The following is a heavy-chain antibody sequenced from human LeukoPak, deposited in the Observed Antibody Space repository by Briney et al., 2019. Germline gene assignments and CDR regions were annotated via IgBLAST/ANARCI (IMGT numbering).Heavy chain of an antibody. CDR3: AKDIVSAAYGAFDI. V-gene: IGHV3-9*01. D-gene: IGHD4-17*01. CDR1: GFTFDDYA. J-gene: IGHJ3*02. Sequence: GGSLRLSCAASGFTFDDYAMHWVRQAPGKGLEWVSGISWNSGSIGYADSVKGRFTISRDNAKSSLYLQMNSLRAEDTALYYCAKDIVSAAYGAFDIWGQGTMVTVSS. CDR2: ISWNSGSI.